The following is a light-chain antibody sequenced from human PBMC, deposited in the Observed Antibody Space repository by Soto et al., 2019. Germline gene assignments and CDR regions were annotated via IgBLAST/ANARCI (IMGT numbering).Light chain of an antibody. V-gene: IGKV3-20*01. CDR3: QQYSSPRT. CDR2: GAS. J-gene: IGKJ1*01. CDR1: QSVSSSH. Sequence: EIVLTQSPGTLSLSPGERATLSCRASQSVSSSHLAWYQHKAGQVPRLLIYGASSRATGIPDRFSGSVSGSDFTLTINRLEPEDFAVYYCQQYSSPRTFGQGTKVDIK.